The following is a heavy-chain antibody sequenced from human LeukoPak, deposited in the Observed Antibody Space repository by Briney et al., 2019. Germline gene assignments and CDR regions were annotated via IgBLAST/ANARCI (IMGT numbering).Heavy chain of an antibody. CDR3: ARDLAAGTDY. D-gene: IGHD6-13*01. V-gene: IGHV3-66*01. J-gene: IGHJ4*02. CDR2: IYSGGST. Sequence: GGSLRPSCAASGFTVSSNYMSWVRQAPGKGLEWVSVIYSGGSTYYADSVKGRFTISRDNSKNTLYLQMNSLRAEDTAVYYCARDLAAGTDYWGQGTLVTVSS. CDR1: GFTVSSNY.